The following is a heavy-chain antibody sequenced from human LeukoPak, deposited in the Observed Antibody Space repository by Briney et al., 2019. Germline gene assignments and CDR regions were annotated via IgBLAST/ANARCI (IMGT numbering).Heavy chain of an antibody. Sequence: PGGSLRLSCAASGFTFDDYGMSWVRQALGKGLEWVSGINWNGGSTGYADSVKGRFTIYRDNSKNTLHLQMNSLRAEDTAVYYCAKDWWYNWNLYAFDIWGQGTMVTVSS. CDR2: INWNGGST. CDR1: GFTFDDYG. D-gene: IGHD1-7*01. CDR3: AKDWWYNWNLYAFDI. J-gene: IGHJ3*02. V-gene: IGHV3-20*04.